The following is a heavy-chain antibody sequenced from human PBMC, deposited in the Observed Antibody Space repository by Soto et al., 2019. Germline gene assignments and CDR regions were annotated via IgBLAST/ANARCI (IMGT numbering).Heavy chain of an antibody. V-gene: IGHV3-48*02. D-gene: IGHD3-9*01. Sequence: GGSLRLSCAASGFTFSSYSMNWVRQAPGKGLEWVSYISSSSSTIYYADSEKGRITISRDNTKKSLYLQKNSLRDEDTAVYYCARVVRYPPRFDYWGQGTLVTVSS. J-gene: IGHJ4*02. CDR3: ARVVRYPPRFDY. CDR1: GFTFSSYS. CDR2: ISSSSSTI.